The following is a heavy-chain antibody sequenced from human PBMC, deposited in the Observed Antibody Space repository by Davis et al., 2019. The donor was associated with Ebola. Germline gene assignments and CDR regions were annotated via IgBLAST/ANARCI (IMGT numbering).Heavy chain of an antibody. Sequence: MPSETLSLTCAVYGGSFSGYYWSWIRQPPGKGLEWIGEINHSGSTNYNPSLKSRVTISVDKSKNQFSLKLSSVTAADTAVYHCARVTQQQLYFDLWGRGTLVTVSS. CDR2: INHSGST. J-gene: IGHJ2*01. D-gene: IGHD6-13*01. CDR3: ARVTQQQLYFDL. V-gene: IGHV4-34*01. CDR1: GGSFSGYY.